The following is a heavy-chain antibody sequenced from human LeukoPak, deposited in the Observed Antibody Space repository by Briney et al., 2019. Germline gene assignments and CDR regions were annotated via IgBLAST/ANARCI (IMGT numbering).Heavy chain of an antibody. D-gene: IGHD6-13*01. V-gene: IGHV1-2*02. CDR3: ARGDSSSWEAFDN. CDR2: INPNSGGT. Sequence: GASVKVSCKASGYTFTGYYMHWVRQAPGQGLEWMGWINPNSGGTNYAQKFQGRVTMTRDTSISTAYMELSRLRSDDPAVYYCARGDSSSWEAFDNWGQGTLFTLSS. J-gene: IGHJ4*02. CDR1: GYTFTGYY.